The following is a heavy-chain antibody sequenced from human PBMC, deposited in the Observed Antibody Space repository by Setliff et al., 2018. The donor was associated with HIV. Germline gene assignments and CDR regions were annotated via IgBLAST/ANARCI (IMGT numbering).Heavy chain of an antibody. Sequence: GGSLRLSCVASGFALTSNYISWVRQAPGKGLEWVSVIYEDGLTYYADSVEGRFTLSRDISKNTVYFQMNDLRPEDTAVYFCARSSRPDMRLAFDIWGQGTMVTVSS. CDR3: ARSSRPDMRLAFDI. J-gene: IGHJ3*02. CDR2: IYEDGLT. CDR1: GFALTSNY. V-gene: IGHV3-66*02. D-gene: IGHD3-9*01.